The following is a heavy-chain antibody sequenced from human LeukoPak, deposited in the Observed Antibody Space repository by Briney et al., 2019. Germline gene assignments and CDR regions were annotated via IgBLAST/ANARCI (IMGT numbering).Heavy chain of an antibody. J-gene: IGHJ4*02. D-gene: IGHD3-22*01. CDR1: GYTFTGYY. CDR2: INPNSGGT. Sequence: ASVKVSCKASGYTFTGYYMHWVRQAPGQGLEWMGRINPNSGGTNYAQKFQDRVTMTRDTSISTAYMELSRLRSDDTAVYYCARDSVPHYYDSSGYYGSTDNFDYWGQGTLVTVSS. CDR3: ARDSVPHYYDSSGYYGSTDNFDY. V-gene: IGHV1-2*06.